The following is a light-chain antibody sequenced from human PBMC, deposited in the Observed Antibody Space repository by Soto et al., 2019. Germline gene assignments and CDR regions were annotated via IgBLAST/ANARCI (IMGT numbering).Light chain of an antibody. J-gene: IGKJ1*01. V-gene: IGKV1-6*01. Sequence: AIQMTQSPSSLSASVGDRVIITCRASQGIKNDLGWYQQKPGKAPELLIYAASNLQGGVPSRFSGSGSGTDFTLTISSLQPEDFATYYCLQDYNYPWTFGQGTKVEIK. CDR2: AAS. CDR1: QGIKND. CDR3: LQDYNYPWT.